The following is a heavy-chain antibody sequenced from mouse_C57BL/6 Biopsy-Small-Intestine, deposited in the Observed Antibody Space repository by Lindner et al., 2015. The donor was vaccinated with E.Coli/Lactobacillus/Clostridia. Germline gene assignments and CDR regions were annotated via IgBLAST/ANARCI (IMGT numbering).Heavy chain of an antibody. V-gene: IGHV5-17*01. CDR1: GFTFSDHG. Sequence: VQLQESGGGLVKPGGSRKLSCAASGFTFSDHGMHWVRQAPEKGLEWVAYINSGSNTIYYADTVKGRFNISRDNAKSTLFLQMTSLRSDDTAMYYCARPFYYALDFLGQGTSVTVSS. J-gene: IGHJ4*01. CDR2: INSGSNTI. CDR3: ARPFYYALDF.